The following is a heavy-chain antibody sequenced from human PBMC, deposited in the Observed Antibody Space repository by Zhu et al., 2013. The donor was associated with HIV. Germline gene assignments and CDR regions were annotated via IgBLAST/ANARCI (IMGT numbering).Heavy chain of an antibody. CDR1: GGTFSSYA. V-gene: IGHV1-69*01. CDR3: ASHLEWLPRVNYYYYGMDV. Sequence: QVQLVQSGAEVKKPGSSVKVSCKASGGTFSSYAISWVRQAPGQGLEWMGGIIPIFGTANYAQKFQGRVTITADESTSTAYMELSSLRSEDTAVYYCASHLEWLPRVNYYYYGMDVWGQGTTVTVSS. D-gene: IGHD3-3*01. J-gene: IGHJ6*02. CDR2: IIPIFGTA.